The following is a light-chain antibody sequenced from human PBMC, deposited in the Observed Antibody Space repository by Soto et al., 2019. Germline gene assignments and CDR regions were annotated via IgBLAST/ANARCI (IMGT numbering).Light chain of an antibody. CDR3: QHYGSSPWT. CDR2: GAS. V-gene: IGKV3-20*01. CDR1: QSVTRNY. J-gene: IGKJ1*01. Sequence: EIVLTQSPGTLSLSPGERATLSCRASQSVTRNYSAWYQQIPGQAPKLLIYGASNRATGIPDRFSGSGSGTDFTLTISRLEPEDFAVYYCQHYGSSPWTFGQGTNVEIK.